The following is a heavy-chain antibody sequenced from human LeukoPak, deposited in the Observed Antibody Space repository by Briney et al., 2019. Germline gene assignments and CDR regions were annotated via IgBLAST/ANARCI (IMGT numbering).Heavy chain of an antibody. J-gene: IGHJ4*02. CDR3: AKVGYNFQFDY. Sequence: GGSLRLSCAASGFTVSSNYMSWVRQAPGKGLEWVSSISSSGGSTYYADSVKGRFTISRDNSKNMLHLQMNSLRVEDTAVYYCAKVGYNFQFDYWGQGALVTVSS. D-gene: IGHD5-24*01. CDR1: GFTVSSNY. V-gene: IGHV3-23*01. CDR2: ISSSGGST.